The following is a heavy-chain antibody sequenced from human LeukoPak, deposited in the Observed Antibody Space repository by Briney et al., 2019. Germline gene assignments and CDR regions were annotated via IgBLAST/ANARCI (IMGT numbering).Heavy chain of an antibody. CDR1: GFTFSSYS. Sequence: GGSLRLSCAASGFTFSSYSMNWVRQAPGKGLEWVSSVSSSSSYIYYADSVKGRFTISRDNAKNSLYLQMNSLRAEDTAVYYCARRVAGLFDYWGQGTLVTVSS. J-gene: IGHJ4*02. CDR3: ARRVAGLFDY. V-gene: IGHV3-21*01. D-gene: IGHD6-19*01. CDR2: VSSSSSYI.